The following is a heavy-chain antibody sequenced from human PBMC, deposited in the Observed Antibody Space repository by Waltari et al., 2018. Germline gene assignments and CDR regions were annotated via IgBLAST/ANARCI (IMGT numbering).Heavy chain of an antibody. CDR1: GGSFGDYY. CDR2: ITQSGTT. V-gene: IGHV4-34*01. J-gene: IGHJ6*03. Sequence: QVQLQQWGAGLLKPSETLSLTCAVYGGSFGDYYWSWIRQPPGKGRGWIGEITQSGTTNYNPCLKSRIPVSKDTSKSQFSLRLSSMTAADTAVYYCARLKRRPNYDFWSGHKNYYFYYMDVWGKGTTVTVSS. D-gene: IGHD3-3*01. CDR3: ARLKRRPNYDFWSGHKNYYFYYMDV.